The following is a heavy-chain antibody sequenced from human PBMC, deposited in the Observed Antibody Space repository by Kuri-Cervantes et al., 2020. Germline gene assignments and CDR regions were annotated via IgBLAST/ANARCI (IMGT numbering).Heavy chain of an antibody. D-gene: IGHD3-16*02. J-gene: IGHJ6*02. CDR3: ARDATNYDYVWGSYRTYGMDV. Sequence: SETLSLTCTVSGGSIGSYYWSWIRQPPGKGLEWIGYIYHSGSTYYNPSLKSRVTISVDRSKNQFSLKLSSVTAADTAVYYCARDATNYDYVWGSYRTYGMDVWGQGTTVTVSS. CDR1: GGSIGSYY. CDR2: IYHSGST. V-gene: IGHV4-30-2*01.